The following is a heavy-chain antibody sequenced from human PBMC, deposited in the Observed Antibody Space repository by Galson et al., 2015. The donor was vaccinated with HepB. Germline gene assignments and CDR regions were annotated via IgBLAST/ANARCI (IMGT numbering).Heavy chain of an antibody. CDR3: ASSGGYYYSRNWFDP. J-gene: IGHJ5*02. Sequence: SVKVSCKASGGTFSSYAISWVRQAPGQGLEWMGGIVPIFGTANYAQKFQGRATITADESTSTAYMELSSLRSEDTAVYYCASSGGYYYSRNWFDPWGQGTLVTVSS. CDR2: IVPIFGTA. CDR1: GGTFSSYA. V-gene: IGHV1-69*13. D-gene: IGHD3-22*01.